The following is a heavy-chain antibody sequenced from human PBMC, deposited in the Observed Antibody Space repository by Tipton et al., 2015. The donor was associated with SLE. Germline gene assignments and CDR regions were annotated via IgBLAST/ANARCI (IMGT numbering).Heavy chain of an antibody. V-gene: IGHV4-61*01. CDR3: ARGGQSHYYYYYMDV. D-gene: IGHD3-16*01. Sequence: TLSLTCTVSGGSVSSGSYYWSWTRQPPGKGLQWIGYIYYSGSTNYNPSLKSRVTISVDTSKNQFSLKLSSVTAADTAVYYCARGGQSHYYYYYMDVWGKGTTVTVSS. CDR1: GGSVSSGSYY. CDR2: IYYSGST. J-gene: IGHJ6*03.